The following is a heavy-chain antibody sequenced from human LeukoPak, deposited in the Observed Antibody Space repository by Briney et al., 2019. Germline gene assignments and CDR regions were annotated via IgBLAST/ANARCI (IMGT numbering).Heavy chain of an antibody. CDR2: ISWNTNSI. Sequence: SGGPLRLSCAASGCTFDDYAMHWVRQAPGKGLEWVSGISWNTNSIDYADSVKGRFTISRDNAKNSLYLQMNSLRAEDTALYYCAKDKSDSGSQIDYWGQGTLVTVSS. D-gene: IGHD1-26*01. CDR3: AKDKSDSGSQIDY. CDR1: GCTFDDYA. J-gene: IGHJ4*02. V-gene: IGHV3-9*01.